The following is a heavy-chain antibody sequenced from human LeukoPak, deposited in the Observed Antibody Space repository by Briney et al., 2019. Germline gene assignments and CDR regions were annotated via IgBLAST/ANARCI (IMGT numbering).Heavy chain of an antibody. J-gene: IGHJ5*02. CDR1: GYTFTSYD. CDR2: MNRNSGNT. V-gene: IGHV1-8*01. Sequence: DSVEVSCKASGYTFTSYDINWVQQAPGQGLEWMGWMNRNSGNTGYAQKFQGRVTMTRNTSISTAYMELSSLRPEDTAVYYCARAPRTYIAAEGFDPWGQGTLVTVSS. CDR3: ARAPRTYIAAEGFDP. D-gene: IGHD6-13*01.